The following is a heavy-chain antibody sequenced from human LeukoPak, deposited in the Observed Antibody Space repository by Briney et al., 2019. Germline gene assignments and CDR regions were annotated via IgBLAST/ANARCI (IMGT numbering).Heavy chain of an antibody. Sequence: TSETLSLTCTVSGGSISSSSHYWGWIRQPPGKGLEWIGSMYYSGISYYNPSLKSRVTISIDTSKNQFSLRLSSVTAADTAMYYCARLCYPGWYFDYWGQGTLVTVSS. CDR2: MYYSGIS. CDR3: ARLCYPGWYFDY. D-gene: IGHD3-10*02. CDR1: GGSISSSSHY. V-gene: IGHV4-39*01. J-gene: IGHJ4*02.